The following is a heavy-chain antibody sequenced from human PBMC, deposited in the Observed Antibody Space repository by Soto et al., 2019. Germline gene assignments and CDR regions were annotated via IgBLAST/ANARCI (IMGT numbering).Heavy chain of an antibody. Sequence: GGSVKVSLKASGYTLTSYSFHWVRQAPGHRLEWMGWINAGNGDTKYSQKFQDRVTINRDTSASTVYMEMSSLRSEDTTVYYCVRDVSSSIDYWGQGTLVTVSS. CDR2: INAGNGDT. CDR1: GYTLTSYS. J-gene: IGHJ4*02. V-gene: IGHV1-3*01. D-gene: IGHD2-2*01. CDR3: VRDVSSSIDY.